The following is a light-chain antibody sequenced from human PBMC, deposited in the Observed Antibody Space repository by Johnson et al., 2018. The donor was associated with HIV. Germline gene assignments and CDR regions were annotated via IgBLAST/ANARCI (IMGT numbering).Light chain of an antibody. CDR2: DNN. J-gene: IGLJ1*01. CDR3: GTWDSSLSAGNV. V-gene: IGLV1-51*01. Sequence: QSVLTQPPSVSAAPGQKVTISCSGSSSKIGNKYVSWYQQLPGTAPKVLIYDNNQRPSGIPDRFSGSKSGTSATLGITGLQTGDEADYYCGTWDSSLSAGNVFGTGTKVTVL. CDR1: SSKIGNKY.